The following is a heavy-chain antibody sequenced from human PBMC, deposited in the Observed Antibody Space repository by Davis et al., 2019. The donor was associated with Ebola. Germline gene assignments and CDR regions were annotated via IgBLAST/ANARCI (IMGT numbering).Heavy chain of an antibody. CDR3: AKAIGNRRPCIDY. CDR2: ISSSSSYI. CDR1: GFTFSSYW. V-gene: IGHV3-21*01. Sequence: GGSLRLSCAASGFTFSSYWMHWVRQAPGKGLEWVSSISSSSSYIYYADSVKGRFTISRDNAKNSLYLQMNSLRGEDSAVYYCAKAIGNRRPCIDYWGQGTPVSVSS. D-gene: IGHD2-8*01. J-gene: IGHJ4*02.